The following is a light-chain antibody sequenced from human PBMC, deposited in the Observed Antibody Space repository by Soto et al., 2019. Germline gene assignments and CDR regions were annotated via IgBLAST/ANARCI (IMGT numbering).Light chain of an antibody. CDR1: QSISSW. Sequence: DIPMTQSPSTLSASVGDRVTITCRASQSISSWLAWYQQKPGKAPNLLIYKASSLESGVPSRFSGSGSGTEVPLTISSLQPDDFATYYCQQYNSYPLTFGGGTKVEIK. V-gene: IGKV1-5*03. CDR3: QQYNSYPLT. J-gene: IGKJ4*01. CDR2: KAS.